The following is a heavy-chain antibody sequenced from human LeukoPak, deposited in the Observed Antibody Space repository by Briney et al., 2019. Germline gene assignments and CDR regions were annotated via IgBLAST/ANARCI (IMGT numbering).Heavy chain of an antibody. CDR3: AKDPSRYSSSWNDF. V-gene: IGHV3-30*02. J-gene: IGHJ4*02. CDR2: IRYDGTNK. CDR1: GFTFSSYG. D-gene: IGHD6-13*01. Sequence: GGSLRLSCAASGFTFSSYGMHWVRQAPGKGLEWVAFIRYDGTNKYYAGSVKGRFTISRDNSKNTLYLQMNSLRAEDTAVYYCAKDPSRYSSSWNDFWGQGTLVTVSS.